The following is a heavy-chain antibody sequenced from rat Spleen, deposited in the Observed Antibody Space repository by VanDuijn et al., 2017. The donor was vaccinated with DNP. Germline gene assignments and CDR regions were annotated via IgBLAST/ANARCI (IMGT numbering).Heavy chain of an antibody. CDR3: ARWGYGSSFDY. V-gene: IGHV3-1*01. CDR1: GSSISSNY. Sequence: EVQLQESGPGLVKPSQSLSLTCSVTGSSISSNYWGWIRKFPGNKMEWIGHIGYSGSTSYNPSLKSRISITRDTSKNQFFLQLNSVTTEDAATYYCARWGYGSSFDYWGQGVMVTVSS. CDR2: IGYSGST. D-gene: IGHD1-3*01. J-gene: IGHJ2*01.